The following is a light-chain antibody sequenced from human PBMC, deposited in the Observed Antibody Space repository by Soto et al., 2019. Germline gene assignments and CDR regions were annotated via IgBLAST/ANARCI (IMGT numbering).Light chain of an antibody. J-gene: IGKJ4*01. Sequence: EIVLTQSPGTLSVSPGEGATLSCRASQSVTSNFLAWYQQRPGQGPRLLIYGAFNRATGTPDRFSASGSGTAFSLTISRLEPEDFAVYYCQQYGSSPLTFGGGTKVEAK. V-gene: IGKV3-20*01. CDR3: QQYGSSPLT. CDR1: QSVTSNF. CDR2: GAF.